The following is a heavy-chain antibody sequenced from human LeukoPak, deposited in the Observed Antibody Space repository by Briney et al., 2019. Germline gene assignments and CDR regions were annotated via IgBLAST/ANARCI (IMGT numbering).Heavy chain of an antibody. V-gene: IGHV1-18*01. J-gene: IGHJ4*02. Sequence: GASVKVSCKASGYTFTSYGISWVRQAPGQGLEWMGWISAYNGNTNYAQKLQGRVTMTTDTSTSTAYMELRSLRSDDTAVYYCARQYYYDSSGYHEGPFDYWGRGTLVTVSS. D-gene: IGHD3-22*01. CDR3: ARQYYYDSSGYHEGPFDY. CDR1: GYTFTSYG. CDR2: ISAYNGNT.